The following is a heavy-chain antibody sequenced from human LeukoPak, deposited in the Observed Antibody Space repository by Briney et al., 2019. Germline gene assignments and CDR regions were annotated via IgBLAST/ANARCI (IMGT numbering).Heavy chain of an antibody. CDR1: GYTFTSYY. D-gene: IGHD2-2*01. CDR3: ARVVPAAISIGWFDP. Sequence: ASVKVSCKASGYTFTSYYMHWVRQAPGQGLEWMGIINPSGGSTSYAQKFQGRVTMTRDTSTSTVYMELSSLRSEDTAVYYCARVVPAAISIGWFDPWGQGTLVTVSS. J-gene: IGHJ5*02. CDR2: INPSGGST. V-gene: IGHV1-46*01.